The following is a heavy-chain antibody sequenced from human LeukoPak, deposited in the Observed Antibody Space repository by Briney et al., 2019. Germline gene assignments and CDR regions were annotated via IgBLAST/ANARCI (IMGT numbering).Heavy chain of an antibody. V-gene: IGHV1-2*02. J-gene: IGHJ5*02. Sequence: ASVKVSCKASGYTFTGYYMHWVRQAPGQGLKWMGWINPNSGGTNYAQKFQGRVTMTRDTSISTAYMELSRLRSDDTAVYYCARGGLVVVVAASIDPWGQGTLVTVSS. D-gene: IGHD2-15*01. CDR1: GYTFTGYY. CDR3: ARGGLVVVVAASIDP. CDR2: INPNSGGT.